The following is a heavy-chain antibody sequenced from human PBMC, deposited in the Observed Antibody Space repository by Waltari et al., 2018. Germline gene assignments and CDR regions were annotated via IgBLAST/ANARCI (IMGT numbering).Heavy chain of an antibody. J-gene: IGHJ4*02. D-gene: IGHD1-26*01. CDR1: GFTFSSDW. CDR2: IKQDGSEK. Sequence: EVQLVESGGGLVQPGGSLRLSCAASGFTFSSDWMSWVRQAPGKGLKWVANIKQDGSEKYYVDSVKGRFTISRDNAKNSLYLQMNSLRAEDTAVYYCARAVGATSPYYFDYWGQGTLVTVSS. CDR3: ARAVGATSPYYFDY. V-gene: IGHV3-7*03.